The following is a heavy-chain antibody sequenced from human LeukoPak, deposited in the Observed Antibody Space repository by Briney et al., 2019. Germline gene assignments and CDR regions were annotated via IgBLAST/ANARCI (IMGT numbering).Heavy chain of an antibody. Sequence: GGSLRLSCAAPGFTFSSYGMHWVRQAPGKGLEWVAVISYDGSNKYYADSVKGRFTISRDNSKNTLYLQMNSLRAEDTAVYYCASEAVVDNTAHFDYWGQGSLVTVSS. CDR2: ISYDGSNK. D-gene: IGHD2-2*02. CDR3: ASEAVVDNTAHFDY. V-gene: IGHV3-30-3*01. J-gene: IGHJ4*02. CDR1: GFTFSSYG.